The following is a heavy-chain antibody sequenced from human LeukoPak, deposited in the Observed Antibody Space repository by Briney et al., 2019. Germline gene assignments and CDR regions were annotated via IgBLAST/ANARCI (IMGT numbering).Heavy chain of an antibody. CDR2: IYYSGST. CDR3: ARTYGSGSYYLY. D-gene: IGHD3-10*01. J-gene: IGHJ4*02. CDR1: GGSISSYS. V-gene: IGHV4-59*08. Sequence: PSETLSLTCTVSGGSISSYSWSWIRQPPGKGLEWIGYIYYSGSTNYNPSLKSRVTISVDTSKNQFSLKLSSVTAADTAVYYCARTYGSGSYYLYWGQGTLVTVSS.